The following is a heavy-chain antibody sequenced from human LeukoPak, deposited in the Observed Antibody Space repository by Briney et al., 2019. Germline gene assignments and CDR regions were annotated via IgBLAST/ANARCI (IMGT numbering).Heavy chain of an antibody. Sequence: GGSLRLSCAASGFTFSSYWMHWVRQAPGKGLVWVSRINSDGSSTSYADSVKGRFTISRDNAKNTLYLQMNSLRAEDTAVYYCAREGGSGSYGYWGQGTLVTVSP. CDR2: INSDGSST. V-gene: IGHV3-74*01. CDR1: GFTFSSYW. J-gene: IGHJ4*02. D-gene: IGHD3-10*01. CDR3: AREGGSGSYGY.